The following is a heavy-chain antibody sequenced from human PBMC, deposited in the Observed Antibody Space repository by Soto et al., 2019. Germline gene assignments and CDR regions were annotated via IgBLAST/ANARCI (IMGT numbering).Heavy chain of an antibody. D-gene: IGHD2-15*01. CDR3: ARDRGAGARWYFDY. Sequence: SLRLSCKTSGFTFSYYAMTWFRQTPGKGLEWVGFIRSNFYSGATEYAASVKGRFTISRDDSKSIAYLQMDSLKTEDTAVYFCARDRGAGARWYFDYWGQGTQVTVSS. V-gene: IGHV3-49*03. CDR2: IRSNFYSGAT. J-gene: IGHJ4*02. CDR1: GFTFSYYA.